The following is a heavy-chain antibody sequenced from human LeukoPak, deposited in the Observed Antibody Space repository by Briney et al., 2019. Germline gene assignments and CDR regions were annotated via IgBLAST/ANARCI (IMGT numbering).Heavy chain of an antibody. D-gene: IGHD3-9*01. Sequence: GRSLRLYCAASGFTFSSYGMHWVRQAPGKGLEWVAVIWYDGSNKYYADSVKGRFTISRDNSKNTLYLQMNSLRAEDTAVYYCARSAGRYDILTGSDYWGQGTLVTVSS. J-gene: IGHJ4*02. CDR3: ARSAGRYDILTGSDY. CDR1: GFTFSSYG. CDR2: IWYDGSNK. V-gene: IGHV3-33*01.